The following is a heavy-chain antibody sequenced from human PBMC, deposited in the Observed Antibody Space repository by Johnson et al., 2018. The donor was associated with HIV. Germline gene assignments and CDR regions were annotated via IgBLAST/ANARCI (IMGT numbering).Heavy chain of an antibody. CDR1: GFTFSSYG. V-gene: IGHV3-30*02. CDR2: IRYDGSNK. CDR3: AKSRDLVGAVAFDI. J-gene: IGHJ3*02. Sequence: QVQLVESGGGVVQPGGSLRLSCAASGFTFSSYGMHWVRQAPGKGLEWVAFIRYDGSNKYYVDSVKGRFTISRDNSKNTLYLQMNSLRPEDTSVYYCAKSRDLVGAVAFDIWGQGTMVTVSS. D-gene: IGHD1-26*01.